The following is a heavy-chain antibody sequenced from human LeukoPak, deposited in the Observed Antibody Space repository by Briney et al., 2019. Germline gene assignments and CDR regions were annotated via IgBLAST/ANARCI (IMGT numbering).Heavy chain of an antibody. Sequence: GGSLRLSCAASGFTFSSYAMHWVRQAPGKGLEWVAVISYDGSNKYYADSVEGRFTISRDNSKNTLYLQMNSLRAEDTAVYYCARGGVMVREQTFDYWGQGTLVTVSS. J-gene: IGHJ4*02. CDR1: GFTFSSYA. CDR3: ARGGVMVREQTFDY. V-gene: IGHV3-30*04. D-gene: IGHD3-10*01. CDR2: ISYDGSNK.